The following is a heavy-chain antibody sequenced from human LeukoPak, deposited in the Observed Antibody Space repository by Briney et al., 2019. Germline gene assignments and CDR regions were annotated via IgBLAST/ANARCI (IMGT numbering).Heavy chain of an antibody. CDR2: ISGSGGSI. Sequence: GGSLRLSCAASGFXFSSYAISWVRQAPGKGLEWVSAISGSGGSIYYADSVKGRFTISRDNSKNTLYLQMNSLRAEDTAVYYCAKAPGVGAGAYDYYGMDVWGQGTTVTVSS. CDR3: AKAPGVGAGAYDYYGMDV. J-gene: IGHJ6*02. D-gene: IGHD3-16*01. CDR1: GFXFSSYA. V-gene: IGHV3-23*01.